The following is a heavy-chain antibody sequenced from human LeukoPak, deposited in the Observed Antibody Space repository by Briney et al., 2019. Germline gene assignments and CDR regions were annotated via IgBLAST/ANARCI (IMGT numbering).Heavy chain of an antibody. CDR1: GFTFSSYA. J-gene: IGHJ4*02. CDR3: AKGEYYDFWGGYCFDY. D-gene: IGHD3-3*01. CDR2: ISGSGGST. V-gene: IGHV3-23*01. Sequence: GGSLRLSCAASGFTFSSYAMSWVRQAPGKGLEWVSAISGSGGSTYYADSVKGRFTISRDNSKNTLYLQMNSLRAEDTAVYYCAKGEYYDFWGGYCFDYWGQGTLVTVSS.